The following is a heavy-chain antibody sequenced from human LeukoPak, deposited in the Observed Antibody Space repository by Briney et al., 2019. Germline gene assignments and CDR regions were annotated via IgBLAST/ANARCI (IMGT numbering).Heavy chain of an antibody. CDR2: IYWDDDK. Sequence: SGPTLVNPTQTLTLTCTFSGFSLSASGVGVGWIRQPPGKALEWLALIYWDDDKRYSPSLKSRLTITKDTSKNQVVLTMTNMDPVDTATYYCAHSRGYGSSWKRGLPDYWGQGTLVTVSS. CDR1: GFSLSASGVG. D-gene: IGHD6-13*01. J-gene: IGHJ4*02. CDR3: AHSRGYGSSWKRGLPDY. V-gene: IGHV2-5*02.